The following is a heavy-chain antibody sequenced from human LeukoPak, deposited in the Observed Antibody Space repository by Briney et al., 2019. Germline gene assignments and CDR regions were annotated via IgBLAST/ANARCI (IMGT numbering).Heavy chain of an antibody. CDR1: GGSISSSSYY. Sequence: PSETLSLTCTVSGGSISSSSYYWGWIRQPPGKGLEWIGSIYYSGSTNYNPSLKSRVTISVDTSKNQFSLKLSSVTAADTAVYYCARDSSGYYPADAFDIWGQGTMVTVSS. D-gene: IGHD3-22*01. V-gene: IGHV4-39*07. CDR2: IYYSGST. CDR3: ARDSSGYYPADAFDI. J-gene: IGHJ3*02.